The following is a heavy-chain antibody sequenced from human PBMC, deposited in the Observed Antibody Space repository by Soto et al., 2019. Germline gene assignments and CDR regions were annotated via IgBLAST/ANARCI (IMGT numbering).Heavy chain of an antibody. V-gene: IGHV1-18*04. D-gene: IGHD3-22*01. CDR2: ISAYNGNT. CDR1: GYTFTNNG. Sequence: QENLVQSGAEVKKPGASVKVSCKASGYTFTNNGISWVRQAPGQGLEWMGWISAYNGNTNYAQKLQGRVTMTTDTSTSTAYMELRSLRSDDTAVYYCARDAAYYYDSSGYVYYGMDVWGQGTTVTVSS. J-gene: IGHJ6*02. CDR3: ARDAAYYYDSSGYVYYGMDV.